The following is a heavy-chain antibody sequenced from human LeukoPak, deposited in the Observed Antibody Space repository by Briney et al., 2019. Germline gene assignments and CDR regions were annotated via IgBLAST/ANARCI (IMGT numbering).Heavy chain of an antibody. D-gene: IGHD3-22*01. CDR2: ISGNADGT. Sequence: GGSLRLSCAASGFTFNTYAMSWVRQAPGKGLEWVSAISGNADGTYYADSVKGRFTISRDNSKNTLFLQMNSLRAEDTAVYYCAKDLSYYFDSSGYYDVTYYYYGMDVWGQGTTVTVSS. V-gene: IGHV3-23*01. CDR3: AKDLSYYFDSSGYYDVTYYYYGMDV. J-gene: IGHJ6*01. CDR1: GFTFNTYA.